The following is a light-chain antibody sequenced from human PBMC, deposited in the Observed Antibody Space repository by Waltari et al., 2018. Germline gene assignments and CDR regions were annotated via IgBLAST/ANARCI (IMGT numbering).Light chain of an antibody. CDR3: CSYVSGDTWV. CDR2: EDY. V-gene: IGLV2-23*01. Sequence: QSPLTQPASVSGSPGQSITISCTGTSSDVGTYNLVSWYQQHPGKAPKLMLYEDYKRPSGVSNRFSGSKSGNTASLTISGLQAEDEADYYCCSYVSGDTWVFGGGTELAVL. J-gene: IGLJ3*02. CDR1: SSDVGTYNL.